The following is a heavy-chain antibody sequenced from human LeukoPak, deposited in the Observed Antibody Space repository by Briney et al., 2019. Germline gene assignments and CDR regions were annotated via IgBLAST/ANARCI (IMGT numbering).Heavy chain of an antibody. Sequence: SVKGRFTISRDNAKNSLYLQMNSLRAEDTAVYYCARGLYSGYDRTTCYFDYWGQGTLVTVSS. D-gene: IGHD5-12*01. V-gene: IGHV3-21*01. CDR3: ARGLYSGYDRTTCYFDY. J-gene: IGHJ4*02.